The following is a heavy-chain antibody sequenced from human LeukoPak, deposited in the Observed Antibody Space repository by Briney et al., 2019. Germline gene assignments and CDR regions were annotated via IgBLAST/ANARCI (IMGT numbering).Heavy chain of an antibody. CDR2: IYPGDSDT. J-gene: IGHJ5*02. D-gene: IGHD2-21*02. V-gene: IGHV5-51*01. Sequence: GEALKISCKGSGYSCTSYGLGWVRQMPGKDLEWMGIIYPGDSDTRYSPSFQGQVTISADKSISTAYLQWSSLKASDTAMYYCARGSPLHNWFDPWGQGTLVTVSS. CDR3: ARGSPLHNWFDP. CDR1: GYSCTSYG.